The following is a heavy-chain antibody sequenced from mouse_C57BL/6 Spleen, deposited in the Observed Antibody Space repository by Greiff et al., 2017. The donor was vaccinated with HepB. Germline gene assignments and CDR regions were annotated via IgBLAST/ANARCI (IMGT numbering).Heavy chain of an antibody. CDR2: ISYDGSN. D-gene: IGHD2-2*01. J-gene: IGHJ1*03. V-gene: IGHV3-6*01. CDR1: GYSITSGYY. Sequence: VQLKESGPGLVKPSQSLSLTCSVTGYSITSGYYWNWIRQFPGNNLEWMGYISYDGSNNYNPSLKNRISITRDTSKNQFFLKLNSVTTEDTATYYCARDVVTRYFDVWGTGTTVTVSS. CDR3: ARDVVTRYFDV.